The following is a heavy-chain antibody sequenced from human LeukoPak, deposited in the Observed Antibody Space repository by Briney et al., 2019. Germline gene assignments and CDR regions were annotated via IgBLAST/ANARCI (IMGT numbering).Heavy chain of an antibody. Sequence: ASVKVSCKASGYTFTDYYMHWVRQAPGQGLEWMGWINPHSGGTDHAQKFQGRVTMTRDTSISTAYMELSRLRSDDTAVYYCARATVVPAAEFDYWGQGTLVTVSS. D-gene: IGHD2-2*01. V-gene: IGHV1-2*02. CDR3: ARATVVPAAEFDY. CDR1: GYTFTDYY. J-gene: IGHJ4*02. CDR2: INPHSGGT.